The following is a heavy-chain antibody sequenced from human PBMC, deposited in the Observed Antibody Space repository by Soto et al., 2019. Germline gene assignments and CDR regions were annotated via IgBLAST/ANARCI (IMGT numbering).Heavy chain of an antibody. J-gene: IGHJ4*02. D-gene: IGHD3-16*02. CDR2: ISFSGFTT. CDR3: AKAGLRLEELSKRGPFDY. V-gene: IGHV3-23*01. Sequence: GGSLRLSCAASGFTFSDFYMSWVRQAPGKGLEWVSTISFSGFTTYYADSVKGRFTISRDNSKNTLYLQMNSLRAEDTAVYYCAKAGLRLEELSKRGPFDYWGQGSLVTVSS. CDR1: GFTFSDFY.